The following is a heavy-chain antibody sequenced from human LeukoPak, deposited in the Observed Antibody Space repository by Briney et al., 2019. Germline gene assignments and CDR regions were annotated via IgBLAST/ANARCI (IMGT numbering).Heavy chain of an antibody. Sequence: GGSLSLSCAASGLTFSDHATSWFRQAPGKDLEWVAGITSGFTPHYADSVKGRFTISRDNSKNTVHLQLNSLRAEDTAIYYCAKDYSESRVADVFFEYWGQGTLVTVSS. CDR2: ITSGFTP. CDR3: AKDYSESRVADVFFEY. J-gene: IGHJ4*02. CDR1: GLTFSDHA. V-gene: IGHV3-23*01. D-gene: IGHD2-15*01.